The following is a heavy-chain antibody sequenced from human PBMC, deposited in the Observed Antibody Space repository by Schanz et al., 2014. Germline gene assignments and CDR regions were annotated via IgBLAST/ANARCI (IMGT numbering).Heavy chain of an antibody. CDR2: ISDSGTYT. CDR3: AKVRYSSGWRGDYFDE. V-gene: IGHV3-11*03. D-gene: IGHD6-25*01. Sequence: MQLLESGGGLAQPGGSLRLSCSASTFTFDHYAMTWVRQAPGKGLEWLSYISDSGTYTNYADSVKGRFTISRDNAKSSLYLQMNGLRVEDTAVYYCAKVRYSSGWRGDYFDEWGQGTLVTVSS. J-gene: IGHJ4*02. CDR1: TFTFDHYA.